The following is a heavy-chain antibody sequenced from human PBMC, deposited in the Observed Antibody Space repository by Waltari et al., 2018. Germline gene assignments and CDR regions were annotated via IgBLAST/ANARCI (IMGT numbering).Heavy chain of an antibody. CDR1: GFRFSSYW. Sequence: EVQLVESGGGLVQSGASLRLSCAASGFRFSSYWMNWVRQTPGKGLEWVANIKEDGGEKYYVDSVKGRFTISRDNAKNSLYLQMNSLRVEDTAVYFCASVQRRWSMDVWGQGTTVTVSS. V-gene: IGHV3-7*01. J-gene: IGHJ6*02. D-gene: IGHD6-25*01. CDR2: IKEDGGEK. CDR3: ASVQRRWSMDV.